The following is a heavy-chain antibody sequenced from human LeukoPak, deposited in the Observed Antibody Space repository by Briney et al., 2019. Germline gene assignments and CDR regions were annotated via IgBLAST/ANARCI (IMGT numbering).Heavy chain of an antibody. D-gene: IGHD3-10*01. J-gene: IGHJ6*02. CDR3: AREGELVPNYYGMDV. CDR1: GFTFSSYW. V-gene: IGHV3-7*01. CDR2: IKQDGSEK. Sequence: GGSLRLSCAASGFTFSSYWMSWVRQAPGKGLEWVANIKQDGSEKYSVDSVKRRFTISRDNAKNSLYLQMNSLRAEDTAVYYCAREGELVPNYYGMDVWGQETRVTVSS.